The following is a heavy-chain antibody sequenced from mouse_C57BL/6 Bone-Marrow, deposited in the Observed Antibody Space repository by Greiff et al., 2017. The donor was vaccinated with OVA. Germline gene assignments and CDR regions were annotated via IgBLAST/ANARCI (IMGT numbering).Heavy chain of an antibody. Sequence: EVKLVESGGGLVQSGRSLRLSCATSGFTFSDFYMEWVRQAPGKGLEWIAASRNKANDYTTEYSASVKGRFIVSRDTSQSILYLQMNALRAEDTAIYYCARDAWGYGSSYDAMDYWGQGTSVTVSS. D-gene: IGHD1-1*01. J-gene: IGHJ4*01. CDR3: ARDAWGYGSSYDAMDY. CDR2: SRNKANDYTT. V-gene: IGHV7-1*01. CDR1: GFTFSDFY.